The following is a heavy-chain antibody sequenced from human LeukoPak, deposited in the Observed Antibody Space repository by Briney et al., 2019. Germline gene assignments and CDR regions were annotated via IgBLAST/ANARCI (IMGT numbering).Heavy chain of an antibody. V-gene: IGHV7-4-1*02. CDR1: GYTFTSYI. D-gene: IGHD3-10*01. CDR3: VWFGELFSLDY. CDR2: INTNTGNP. J-gene: IGHJ4*02. Sequence: ASVKVSCKASGYTFTSYIMNWVRQAPGQGLEWMGWINTNTGNPTYAQGFTGRFVFSLDTSVSTAYLQISSLKAEDTAVYYCVWFGELFSLDYWGQGTLVTVSS.